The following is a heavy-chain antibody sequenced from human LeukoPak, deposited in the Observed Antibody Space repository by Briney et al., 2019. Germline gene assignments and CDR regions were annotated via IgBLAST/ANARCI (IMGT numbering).Heavy chain of an antibody. J-gene: IGHJ6*04. V-gene: IGHV1-69*06. CDR2: IIPIFGTA. D-gene: IGHD3-9*01. CDR3: ARPARTYYDILTGYEQIYYYGMDV. Sequence: SVKVSCKASGGTFSSYAISWVRQAPGQGLEWMGGIIPIFGTANYAQKFQGRVTITADKSTSTAYMELSSLRSEDTAVYYCARPARTYYDILTGYEQIYYYGMDVWGKGTTVTVSS. CDR1: GGTFSSYA.